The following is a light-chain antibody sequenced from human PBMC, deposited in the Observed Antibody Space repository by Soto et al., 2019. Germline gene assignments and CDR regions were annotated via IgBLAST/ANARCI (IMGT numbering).Light chain of an antibody. Sequence: QSVLTQPASVSGSPGQSITISCSGTSSDVGAHNLVSWYQQHPSRAPKLMIYAVSNRPSGVSNRFSGSKSGNTASLTISGLQAEDEADYYCCSLTTRDSHVFGTGTKLTVL. CDR1: SSDVGAHNL. CDR2: AVS. V-gene: IGLV2-14*01. CDR3: CSLTTRDSHV. J-gene: IGLJ1*01.